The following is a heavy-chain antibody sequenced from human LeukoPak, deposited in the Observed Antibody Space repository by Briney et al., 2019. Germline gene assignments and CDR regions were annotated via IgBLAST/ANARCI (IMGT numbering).Heavy chain of an antibody. D-gene: IGHD3-9*01. Sequence: GGSLRLSCAASGFTFSSYAMSWVRQAPGKGLEWVSAISGSGGSTYYADSVKGRFTISRDNSKNTLYLQMNSLRAEDTAVYYCAKTTGYYNNGDYFDYWGQETLVTVSS. J-gene: IGHJ4*02. V-gene: IGHV3-23*01. CDR3: AKTTGYYNNGDYFDY. CDR1: GFTFSSYA. CDR2: ISGSGGST.